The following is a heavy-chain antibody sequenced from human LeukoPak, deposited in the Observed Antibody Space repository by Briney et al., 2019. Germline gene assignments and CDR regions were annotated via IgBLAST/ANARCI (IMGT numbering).Heavy chain of an antibody. J-gene: IGHJ4*02. Sequence: GGSLRLSCSASGFTFSRFSMHWVRQAPGKGLKYFSAITSNGVSTYYADYVKGRFTISRDNSKNTLFLQMNSLRAEDTAVYYCARDGYHSSGYYGWGQGTLVSVSS. CDR2: ITSNGVST. V-gene: IGHV3-64*04. CDR1: GFTFSRFS. D-gene: IGHD3-22*01. CDR3: ARDGYHSSGYYG.